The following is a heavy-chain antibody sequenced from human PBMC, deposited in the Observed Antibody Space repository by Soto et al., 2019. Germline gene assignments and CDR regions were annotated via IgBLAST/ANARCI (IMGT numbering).Heavy chain of an antibody. CDR3: AKALGELSPESYDY. CDR1: GFTFSNYA. J-gene: IGHJ4*02. CDR2: ISYDGSDM. Sequence: QVQLVESGGGVVQPGRSLRLSCAASGFTFSNYAMHWVRQAPGKGLEWVAVISYDGSDMYYADSVKGRFTISRDNSKSTLNMQMNSLRADDTAVYYCAKALGELSPESYDYWGQGTLITVSS. V-gene: IGHV3-30*18. D-gene: IGHD3-16*02.